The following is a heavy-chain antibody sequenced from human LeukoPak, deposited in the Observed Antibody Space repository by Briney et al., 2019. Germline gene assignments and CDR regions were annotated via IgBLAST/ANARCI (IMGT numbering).Heavy chain of an antibody. CDR2: IYPGDSDT. V-gene: IGHV5-51*01. J-gene: IGHJ6*03. Sequence: GESLKISCKGSGYSFTSYWIGWVRQMPGKGLEWMGIIYPGDSDTRYSPSFQGQVTISADKSISTAYLQWSSLKASDTAMYYCARHRIVMVRGWDYYYYMDVWGKGTTVTISS. D-gene: IGHD3-10*01. CDR3: ARHRIVMVRGWDYYYYMDV. CDR1: GYSFTSYW.